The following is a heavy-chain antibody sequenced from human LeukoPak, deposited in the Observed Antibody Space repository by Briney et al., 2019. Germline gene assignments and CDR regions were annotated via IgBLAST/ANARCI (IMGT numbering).Heavy chain of an antibody. V-gene: IGHV3-23*01. D-gene: IGHD5-18*01. CDR2: ISGSGGST. J-gene: IGHJ4*02. CDR3: AKDRGYSYGYAPFDY. Sequence: PGGSLRLSCAASGFTFSSYAMSWVRQAPGKGLEWVSAISGSGGSTYYADSVKGRFTISRDNSKNTLYLQMNSLRAEDTAVYYCAKDRGYSYGYAPFDYWGQGTLVTVSS. CDR1: GFTFSSYA.